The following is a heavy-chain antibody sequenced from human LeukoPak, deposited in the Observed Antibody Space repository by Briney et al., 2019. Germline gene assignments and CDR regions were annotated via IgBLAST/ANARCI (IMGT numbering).Heavy chain of an antibody. J-gene: IGHJ4*02. Sequence: TGGSLRLSCAASGFFFSSYALTWVRQAPGKGLEWVSVISASGGNTFYADSVRGRFTISRDNSKNTLYLQMSSLRAEDTAVYYCARVVAAMGGIDYWGQGTLVTVSS. CDR1: GFFFSSYA. CDR3: ARVVAAMGGIDY. V-gene: IGHV3-23*01. D-gene: IGHD2-21*02. CDR2: ISASGGNT.